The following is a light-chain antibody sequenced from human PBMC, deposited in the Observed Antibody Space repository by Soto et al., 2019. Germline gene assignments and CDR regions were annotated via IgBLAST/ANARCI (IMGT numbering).Light chain of an antibody. Sequence: EIGLTQSPATLSLSPGERATLSCRASQSVSSYLAWYQQKPGQAPRLLIYDASNRATGIPARFSGSGSGTDFTLTISSLEPEDFAVYYCQQRSNWPPAVTFGGGTKVEIK. CDR3: QQRSNWPPAVT. CDR1: QSVSSY. CDR2: DAS. V-gene: IGKV3-11*01. J-gene: IGKJ4*01.